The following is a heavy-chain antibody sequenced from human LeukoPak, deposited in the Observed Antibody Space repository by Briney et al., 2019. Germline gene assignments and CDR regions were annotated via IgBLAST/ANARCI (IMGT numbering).Heavy chain of an antibody. CDR2: IYPGDSDT. CDR1: GYSFTKFW. D-gene: IGHD2-21*01. V-gene: IGHV5-51*01. Sequence: GESLKISCKGSGYSFTKFWIGWVRQMPGKGLEWMGIIYPGDSDTRYSPSFQGQVTLLVDTSISTAYLQWSSLKASDTAMYYCARPGLAYCGADCYSTEGYYFDYWSQGTLVTVSS. J-gene: IGHJ4*02. CDR3: ARPGLAYCGADCYSTEGYYFDY.